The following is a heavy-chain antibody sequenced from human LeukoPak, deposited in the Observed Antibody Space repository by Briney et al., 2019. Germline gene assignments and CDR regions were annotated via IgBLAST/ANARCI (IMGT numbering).Heavy chain of an antibody. D-gene: IGHD1-1*01. CDR3: RVSDDDHYYYMDV. V-gene: IGHV3-21*06. J-gene: IGHJ6*03. CDR1: GFTFSSYS. Sequence: GGSLRLSCAASGFTFSSYSMNWVRQAPGKGLEWVSSISDSSSYIYYADSVKGRFTISRDNAKNLLYLQMHSLRAEDTAVYYCRVSDDDHYYYMDVWGKGTTVTVSS. CDR2: ISDSSSYI.